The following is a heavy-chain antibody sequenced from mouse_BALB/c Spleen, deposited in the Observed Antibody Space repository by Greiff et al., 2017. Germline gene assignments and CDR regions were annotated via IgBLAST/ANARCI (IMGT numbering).Heavy chain of an antibody. D-gene: IGHD1-2*01. CDR2: ISSGGGNT. V-gene: IGHV5-9*03. CDR1: GFTFSSYT. CDR3: ARLRPDYFDY. J-gene: IGHJ2*01. Sequence: EVMLVESGGGLVKPGGSLKLSCAASGFTFSSYTMSWVRQTPEKRLEWVATISSGGGNTYYPDSVKGRFTISRDNAKNNLYLQMSSLRSEDTALYYCARLRPDYFDYWGQGTTLTVSS.